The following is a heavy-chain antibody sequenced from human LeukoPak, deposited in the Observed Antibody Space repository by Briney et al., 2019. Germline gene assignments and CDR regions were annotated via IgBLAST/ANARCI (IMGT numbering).Heavy chain of an antibody. Sequence: SETLSLTCTVSGGSISSYYWSWIRQPPGKGLEWIGYIYYSGSTNYNPSLKSRVTISVDTSKNQFSLKLSSVTAADTAVYYCARHSPPYRHDYGDYVLWYFDLWGRGTLVTVSS. D-gene: IGHD4-17*01. J-gene: IGHJ2*01. CDR2: IYYSGST. V-gene: IGHV4-59*08. CDR1: GGSISSYY. CDR3: ARHSPPYRHDYGDYVLWYFDL.